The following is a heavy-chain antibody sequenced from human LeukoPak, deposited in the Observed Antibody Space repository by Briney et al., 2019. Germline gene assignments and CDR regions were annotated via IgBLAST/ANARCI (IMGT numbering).Heavy chain of an antibody. D-gene: IGHD3-10*01. CDR1: GYTFTSYG. Sequence: GASVKVSCKASGYTFTSYGIGWVRQAPGQGLEWMGWISAYNGNTNYAQKLQGRVTMTTDTSTSTAYMELRSLRSDDTAVYYCARGPEGSGSYDFDYWGQGTLVTVSS. J-gene: IGHJ4*02. V-gene: IGHV1-18*01. CDR2: ISAYNGNT. CDR3: ARGPEGSGSYDFDY.